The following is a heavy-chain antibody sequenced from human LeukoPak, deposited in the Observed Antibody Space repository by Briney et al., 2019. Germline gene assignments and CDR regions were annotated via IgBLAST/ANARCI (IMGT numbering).Heavy chain of an antibody. CDR2: ISGSGGST. CDR1: GFTFSSYA. D-gene: IGHD6-6*01. V-gene: IGHV3-23*01. CDR3: AKDARTFSY. J-gene: IGHJ4*02. Sequence: GSPRPSFAASGFTFSSYAMSLVRQAPGKGLEWVSAISGSGGSTYYADSVKGRFTISRDNSKNTLYLQMNSLRAEDTAVYYRAKDARTFSYWGQGTLVTVSS.